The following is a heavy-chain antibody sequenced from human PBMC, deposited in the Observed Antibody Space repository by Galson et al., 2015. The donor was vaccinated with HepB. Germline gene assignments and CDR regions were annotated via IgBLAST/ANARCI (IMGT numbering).Heavy chain of an antibody. CDR3: ATDRYCSSTSCLSSWVDP. CDR1: GYTFTDYY. Sequence: SVKVSCKASGYTFTDYYMHWVRQAPGQGLEWMGWINPNSGGTDYAQKFQGRVTMTRDTSISTAYMELSRLRSDDTAVYYCATDRYCSSTSCLSSWVDPWGQGTLVTVSS. V-gene: IGHV1-2*02. CDR2: INPNSGGT. J-gene: IGHJ5*02. D-gene: IGHD2-2*01.